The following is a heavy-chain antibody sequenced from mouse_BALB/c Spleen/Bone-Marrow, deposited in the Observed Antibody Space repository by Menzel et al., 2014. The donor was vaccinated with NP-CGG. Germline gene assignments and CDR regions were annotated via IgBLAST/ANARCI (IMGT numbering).Heavy chain of an antibody. V-gene: IGHV2-6-4*01. CDR2: IWGGGST. J-gene: IGHJ3*01. Sequence: VQLVESGPGLVAPSQSLSITCTVSGFSLSRYSVHWVRRPPGKGLEWLGMIWGGGSTDYNSALKSRLSVSKDNSKSQVFLKMNSLQTDDTAMYYCARTGNSPAWFAYWGQGTLVTVSA. D-gene: IGHD2-1*01. CDR3: ARTGNSPAWFAY. CDR1: GFSLSRYS.